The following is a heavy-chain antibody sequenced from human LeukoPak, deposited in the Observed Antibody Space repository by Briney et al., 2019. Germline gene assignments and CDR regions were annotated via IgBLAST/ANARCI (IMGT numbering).Heavy chain of an antibody. V-gene: IGHV3-21*01. CDR3: ARGSFLFDDYGDYGLDY. CDR2: ISSSSSYI. J-gene: IGHJ4*02. D-gene: IGHD4-17*01. CDR1: GFTFSSYS. Sequence: GGSLRLSCAASGFTFSSYSMNWVRQAPGKGLEWVSSISSSSSYIYYADSVKGRFTISRDNAKNSLYLQMNSLRAEDTAVYYCARGSFLFDDYGDYGLDYWGQGTLVTVSS.